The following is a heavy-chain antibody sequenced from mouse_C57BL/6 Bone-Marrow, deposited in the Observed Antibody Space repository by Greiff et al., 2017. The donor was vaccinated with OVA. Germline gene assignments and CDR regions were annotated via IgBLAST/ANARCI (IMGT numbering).Heavy chain of an antibody. CDR1: GYTFTNYW. Sequence: QVQLKQSGAELVRPGTSVKMSCKASGYTFTNYWIGWAKQRPGHGLEWIGDIHPGGGYTNYNEKFKGKATLTADKSSSTAYMQFSSLTSEDSAIYYCARVGYPYYFDYWGQGTTLTVSS. V-gene: IGHV1-63*01. CDR2: IHPGGGYT. J-gene: IGHJ2*01. CDR3: ARVGYPYYFDY. D-gene: IGHD2-2*01.